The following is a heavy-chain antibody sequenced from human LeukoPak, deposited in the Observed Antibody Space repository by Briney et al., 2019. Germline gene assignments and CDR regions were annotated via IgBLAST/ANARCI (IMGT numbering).Heavy chain of an antibody. CDR2: ISGSGGST. CDR1: GFTLSSYA. J-gene: IGHJ5*02. CDR3: AKGPSIVVVPAAIHH. Sequence: GGSLRLSCAASGFTLSSYAMSWVRQAPGKGLEWVSAISGSGGSTYYADSVKGRFTISRDNSKNTLYLQMNSLRAEDTAVYYCAKGPSIVVVPAAIHHWGQGTLVTVSS. V-gene: IGHV3-23*01. D-gene: IGHD2-2*02.